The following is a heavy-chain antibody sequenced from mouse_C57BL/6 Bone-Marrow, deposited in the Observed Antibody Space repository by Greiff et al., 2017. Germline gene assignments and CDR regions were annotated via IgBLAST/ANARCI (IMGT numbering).Heavy chain of an antibody. Sequence: VQLQQSGPELVKPGASVKISCKASGYSFTGYYMNWVKQSPEKSLEWIGEINPSTGGTTYNQKFKAKATLTVDKSSSTAYMQLKSLTSEDSAGYYGARERGGIYPDYWGQGTTLTVSS. D-gene: IGHD2-1*01. V-gene: IGHV1-42*01. CDR2: INPSTGGT. J-gene: IGHJ2*01. CDR3: ARERGGIYPDY. CDR1: GYSFTGYY.